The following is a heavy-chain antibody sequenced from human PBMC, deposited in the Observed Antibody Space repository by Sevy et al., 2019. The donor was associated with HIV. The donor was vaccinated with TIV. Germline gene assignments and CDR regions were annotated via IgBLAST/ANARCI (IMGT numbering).Heavy chain of an antibody. D-gene: IGHD4-17*01. CDR3: ARVRDYGNLDY. Sequence: GESLKISCAASGFTFSMYGMHWVRQAPGKGLEWVALIWYDGSNKYYVGSVKGRFTISRDNSKNTLYLQMNSLRAEDTAVYYCARVRDYGNLDYWGQGTLVTVSS. J-gene: IGHJ4*02. V-gene: IGHV3-33*01. CDR1: GFTFSMYG. CDR2: IWYDGSNK.